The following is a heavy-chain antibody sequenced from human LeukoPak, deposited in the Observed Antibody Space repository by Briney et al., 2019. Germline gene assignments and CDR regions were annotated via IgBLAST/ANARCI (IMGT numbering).Heavy chain of an antibody. D-gene: IGHD6-13*01. J-gene: IGHJ6*03. CDR1: GGSISSYY. CDR2: IYYSGST. V-gene: IGHV4-59*01. Sequence: SETLSLTCTASGGSISSYYWSWIRQPPGKGLEWIGYIYYSGSTNYNPPLKSRVTISVDTSKNQFSLKLSSVTAADTAVYYCARVTRTGYSSSWQAVGSYYYYYMDVWGKGTTVTVSS. CDR3: ARVTRTGYSSSWQAVGSYYYYYMDV.